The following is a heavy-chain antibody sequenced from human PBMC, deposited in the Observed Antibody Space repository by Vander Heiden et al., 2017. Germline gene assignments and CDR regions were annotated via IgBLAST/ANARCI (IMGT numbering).Heavy chain of an antibody. Sequence: EAQSLASGAGVVQPGGSLSLSCPGSGFTFGSDAMSWVGQAPGRGLEWVSAISGSGGSTYYADSVKGRFTISRDNSKNTLYLQMNSLRAEDKAVYYCAKVGSSWYAGWFDPWGQGTLVTVSS. J-gene: IGHJ5*02. CDR3: AKVGSSWYAGWFDP. D-gene: IGHD6-13*01. CDR1: GFTFGSDA. V-gene: IGHV3-23*01. CDR2: ISGSGGST.